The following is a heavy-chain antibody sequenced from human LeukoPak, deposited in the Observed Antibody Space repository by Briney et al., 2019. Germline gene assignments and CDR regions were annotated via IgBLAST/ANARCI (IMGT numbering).Heavy chain of an antibody. CDR3: ARAPREYCSGGSCYVFDY. CDR1: GGTFSSYA. J-gene: IGHJ4*02. V-gene: IGHV1-69*04. Sequence: SVKVSCKASGGTFSSYAINWVRQAPGQGLEWMGRIIPILGIASYAQKFQGRVTITADKSTSTAYMELSSLRSEDTAVYYCARAPREYCSGGSCYVFDYWGQGTLVTVSS. D-gene: IGHD2-15*01. CDR2: IIPILGIA.